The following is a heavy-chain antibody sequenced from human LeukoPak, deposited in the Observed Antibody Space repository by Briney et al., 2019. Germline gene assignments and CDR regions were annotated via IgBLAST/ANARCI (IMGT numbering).Heavy chain of an antibody. CDR1: RGTFSSYA. V-gene: IGHV1-69*01. CDR2: IIPIFGTA. CDR3: AIDGIVGATTEAAYDY. Sequence: ASVKVSCKASRGTFSSYAISWVRQAPGQGLEWMGGIIPIFGTANYAQKFQGRVTITADESTSTAYMELSSLRSEDTAVYYCAIDGIVGATTEAAYDYWGQGTLVTVSS. D-gene: IGHD1-26*01. J-gene: IGHJ4*02.